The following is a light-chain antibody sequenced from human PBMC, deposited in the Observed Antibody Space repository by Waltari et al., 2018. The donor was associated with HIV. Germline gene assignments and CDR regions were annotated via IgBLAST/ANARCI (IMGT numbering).Light chain of an antibody. CDR2: SNN. CDR1: SSNIASNP. CDR3: AAWDGSLNGHVV. Sequence: QSVLTKPPSASGTPGQRVTIPCSASSSNIASNPVNWYQQLPGTAPKLLIYSNNQLPSGVPDRFSGSKSGTSASLAISGLQSEDEADYYCAAWDGSLNGHVVFGGGTKLTVL. J-gene: IGLJ2*01. V-gene: IGLV1-44*01.